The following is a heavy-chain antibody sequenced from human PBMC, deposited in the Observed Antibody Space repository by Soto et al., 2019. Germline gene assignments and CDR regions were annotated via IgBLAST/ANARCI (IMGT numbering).Heavy chain of an antibody. CDR3: ARVGSLLSGSYGSYFDY. J-gene: IGHJ4*02. V-gene: IGHV1-2*02. CDR2: INPNSGGT. D-gene: IGHD1-26*01. Sequence: KVSCKASGYTFTGYYMHWVRQAPGQGLEWMGWINPNSGGTNYAQKFQGRVTMTRDTSISTAYMELSRLRSDDTAVYYCARVGSLLSGSYGSYFDYWGQGTLVTVSS. CDR1: GYTFTGYY.